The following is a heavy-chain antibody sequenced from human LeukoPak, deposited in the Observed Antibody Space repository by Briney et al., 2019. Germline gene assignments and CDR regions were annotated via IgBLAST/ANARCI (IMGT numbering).Heavy chain of an antibody. CDR1: GFTFXSYG. CDR3: AGELVQNDAFDI. CDR2: IWYDGSNQ. D-gene: IGHD1-26*01. J-gene: IGHJ3*02. Sequence: GGSLRLSCAASGFTFXSYGMHRVRQAPGKGLEWVAVIWYDGSNQYYADSVKGRFTISRDNAKNSLYLQMNSLRAEDTAVYYCAGELVQNDAFDIWGQGTMVTVSS. V-gene: IGHV3-33*03.